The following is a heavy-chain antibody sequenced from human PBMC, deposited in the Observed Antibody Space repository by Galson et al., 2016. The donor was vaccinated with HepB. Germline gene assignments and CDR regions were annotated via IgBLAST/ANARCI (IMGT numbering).Heavy chain of an antibody. V-gene: IGHV3-72*01. CDR1: GPTFSDHY. CDR2: SRNKASSYTT. D-gene: IGHD3-10*02. Sequence: SLRLSGPATGPTFSDHYMDWVRRAPGRGLEWVGLSRNKASSYTTEYAASVKGRFTISRDVSKTSMYLQMNSLRAEDTAVYYCTRGNVPRPGMDVWGQGTTVTVSS. J-gene: IGHJ6*02. CDR3: TRGNVPRPGMDV.